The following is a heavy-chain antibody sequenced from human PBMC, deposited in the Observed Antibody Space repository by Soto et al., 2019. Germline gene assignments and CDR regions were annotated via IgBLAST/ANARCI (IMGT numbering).Heavy chain of an antibody. J-gene: IGHJ4*02. D-gene: IGHD4-17*01. CDR1: GGSFSGYY. Sequence: QVQLQQWGAGLLKPSETLSLTCAVYGGSFSGYYWSWIRQPPGKGLEWIGEINHSGSNNYNQSLKSRVTIAVDTSKNQFSLKLNSVTAADTAVYYCAICTHYRTVTIFDYWGQGTLVTGFS. V-gene: IGHV4-34*01. CDR2: INHSGSN. CDR3: AICTHYRTVTIFDY.